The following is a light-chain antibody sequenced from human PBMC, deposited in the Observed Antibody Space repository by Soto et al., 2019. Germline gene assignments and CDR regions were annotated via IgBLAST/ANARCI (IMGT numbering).Light chain of an antibody. CDR3: QQYHKWLGT. J-gene: IGKJ4*01. CDR1: QSVSSN. CDR2: GAT. Sequence: EIVMTQSPDTLSVSPGERATLSCRASQSVSSNLAWYQQKPGQAPRLLIYGATTRATGIPARFSGSGSGTEFTLTISSLDSEDFAVYFRQQYHKWLGTFGGGTKVDIK. V-gene: IGKV3-15*01.